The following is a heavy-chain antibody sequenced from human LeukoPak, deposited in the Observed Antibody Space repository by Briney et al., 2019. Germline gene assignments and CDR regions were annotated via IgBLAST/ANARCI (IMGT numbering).Heavy chain of an antibody. CDR1: GYTFTSYG. D-gene: IGHD1-26*01. J-gene: IGHJ4*02. CDR2: ISAYNGNT. Sequence: EASVKVSCKASGYTFTSYGISWVRQAPGQGLEWMGWISAYNGNTNYAQKLQGRVTMTTDTSTSTAYMELRSLRSDDTAVYYCVRSGSYVGGDYFDYWGQGPLVTVSS. CDR3: VRSGSYVGGDYFDY. V-gene: IGHV1-18*01.